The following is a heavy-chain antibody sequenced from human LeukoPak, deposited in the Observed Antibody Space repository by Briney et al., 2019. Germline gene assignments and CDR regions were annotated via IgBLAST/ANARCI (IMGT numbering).Heavy chain of an antibody. CDR1: GGSLSSYY. J-gene: IGHJ4*02. CDR3: ARERGYCSSTSCQYFDY. D-gene: IGHD2-2*01. CDR2: IYTSGST. Sequence: SETLSLTCTVSGGSLSSYYWSWIRQPAGKGLEWIGRIYTSGSTNYNPSLKSRVTMSVDTSKNQFSLKLSSVTAADTAVYYRARERGYCSSTSCQYFDYWGQGTLVTVSS. V-gene: IGHV4-4*07.